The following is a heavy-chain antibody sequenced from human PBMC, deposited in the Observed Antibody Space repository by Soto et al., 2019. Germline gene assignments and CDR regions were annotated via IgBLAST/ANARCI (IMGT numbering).Heavy chain of an antibody. Sequence: EVQLVESGGGLVKPGGSLRLSCAASGFTFSNAWMSWVRQAPGKGLEWVGRIKSKTDGGTTDDAAPVKGRFTISRDDSKYTLYQQMNSLKTEDTAVYYCTTAAWFGELFDYYGMDVWGQGTTVSVSS. D-gene: IGHD3-10*01. J-gene: IGHJ6*02. CDR3: TTAAWFGELFDYYGMDV. CDR2: IKSKTDGGTT. V-gene: IGHV3-15*01. CDR1: GFTFSNAW.